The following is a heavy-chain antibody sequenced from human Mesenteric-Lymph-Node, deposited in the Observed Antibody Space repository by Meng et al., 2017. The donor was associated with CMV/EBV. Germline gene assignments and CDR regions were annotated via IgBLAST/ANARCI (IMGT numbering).Heavy chain of an antibody. V-gene: IGHV1-69*05. CDR3: ANGGGSEAFDV. D-gene: IGHD2-15*01. CDR2: IIFMFGTP. J-gene: IGHJ3*01. Sequence: SVKVSCKASGDTFRSYGISWVRQAPGQGLEWMGGIIFMFGTPNYAQKFQGRLTVITDESTNTAYMEMSSLRSEDTAVYYCANGGGSEAFDVWGQGTKVTVS. CDR1: GDTFRSYG.